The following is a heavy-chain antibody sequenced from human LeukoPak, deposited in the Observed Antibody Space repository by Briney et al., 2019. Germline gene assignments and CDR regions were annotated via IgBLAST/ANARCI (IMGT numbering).Heavy chain of an antibody. Sequence: PGRSLRLFCAASGFTFSSYGMHWVRQAPGKGLEWVAVIWYDGSNKYYADSVKGRFTISRDNSKNTLYLQMNSLRAEDTAVYYCAKDRKTYYYDSSGYFFDYWGQGTLVTVSS. J-gene: IGHJ4*02. V-gene: IGHV3-33*06. D-gene: IGHD3-22*01. CDR1: GFTFSSYG. CDR3: AKDRKTYYYDSSGYFFDY. CDR2: IWYDGSNK.